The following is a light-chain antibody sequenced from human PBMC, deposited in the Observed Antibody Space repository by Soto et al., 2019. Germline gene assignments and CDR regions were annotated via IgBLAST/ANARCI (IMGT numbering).Light chain of an antibody. J-gene: IGLJ2*01. CDR1: SSDVGGYNY. V-gene: IGLV2-14*01. Sequence: QSALTQPASVSGSPGQSITISCTGTSSDVGGYNYVSWYQQHPGKAPEIIIYDVSYRPSGISDRFSGSKSGNTASLTISGLQAEDEADYYCAIWDDSLNMVLGGGTKLTVL. CDR2: DVS. CDR3: AIWDDSLNMV.